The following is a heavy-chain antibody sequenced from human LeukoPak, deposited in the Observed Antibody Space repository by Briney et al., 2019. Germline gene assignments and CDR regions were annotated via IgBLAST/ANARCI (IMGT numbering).Heavy chain of an antibody. CDR2: INHSGST. D-gene: IGHD3-9*01. CDR3: ARGDLLTGYLDY. J-gene: IGHJ4*02. Sequence: SETLSLTCGVYGGSFSGYYWSYIRQPPGKGLEWIGEINHSGSTNYNPSLKSRVTISVDTPKNQFSLKLSSVTAADTAVYYCARGDLLTGYLDYWGQGTLVTVSS. CDR1: GGSFSGYY. V-gene: IGHV4-34*01.